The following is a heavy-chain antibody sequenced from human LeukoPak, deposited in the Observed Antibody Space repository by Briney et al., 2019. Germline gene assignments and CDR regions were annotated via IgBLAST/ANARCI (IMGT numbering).Heavy chain of an antibody. D-gene: IGHD3-16*01. CDR1: GGSISSGDYY. V-gene: IGHV4-30-4*01. CDR3: ARVMTDYYYYGMDV. J-gene: IGHJ6*02. Sequence: SETLSLTCAVSGGSISSGDYYWRWIRQPPGKGMEWIGYIYYSGSTYYNPSLKSRVTISVDTSKNQFSLKLSSVTAADTAVYYCARVMTDYYYYGMDVWGQGTTVTVSS. CDR2: IYYSGST.